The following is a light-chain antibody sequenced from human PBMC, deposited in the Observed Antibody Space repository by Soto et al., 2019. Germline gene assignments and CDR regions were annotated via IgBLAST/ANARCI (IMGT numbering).Light chain of an antibody. CDR2: GAS. V-gene: IGKV1-27*01. Sequence: DIQMTQSPSSLSASVGDRVTITCRASQVINNYLAWYQQKPGRVPQLLIYGASTLHSGVPSRFSGSGSGIDFTLTISSLQPEDVALYYCQQYGSSPPTFGQGTKGDI. CDR3: QQYGSSPPT. J-gene: IGKJ1*01. CDR1: QVINNY.